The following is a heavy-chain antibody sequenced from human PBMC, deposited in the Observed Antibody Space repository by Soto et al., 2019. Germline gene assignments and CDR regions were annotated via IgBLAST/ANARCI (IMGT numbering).Heavy chain of an antibody. Sequence: GASVKVSCKASGYTFTSYGISWVRQAPGQGLELMGWISAYNGNTNYAQKLQGRVTMTTDTSTSTAYMELRSLRSDDTAVYYCARTPEIAAAGCFDYWGQGTLVTVSS. V-gene: IGHV1-18*01. CDR3: ARTPEIAAAGCFDY. J-gene: IGHJ4*02. D-gene: IGHD6-13*01. CDR1: GYTFTSYG. CDR2: ISAYNGNT.